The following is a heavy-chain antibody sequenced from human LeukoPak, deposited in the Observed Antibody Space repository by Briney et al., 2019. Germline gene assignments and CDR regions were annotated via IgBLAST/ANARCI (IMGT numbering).Heavy chain of an antibody. CDR1: GGCISNYH. CDR3: ARRDISSGWSFDY. Sequence: SETLSLTCTVSGGCISNYHWSWIRQPAGKGLEWIGQIHTSGSTNYNPPLKSRVTMSIDTTEDQVSLTIRSVTAADTAFYYCARRDISSGWSFDYWGQGTLVTVSS. J-gene: IGHJ4*02. V-gene: IGHV4-4*07. D-gene: IGHD6-19*01. CDR2: IHTSGST.